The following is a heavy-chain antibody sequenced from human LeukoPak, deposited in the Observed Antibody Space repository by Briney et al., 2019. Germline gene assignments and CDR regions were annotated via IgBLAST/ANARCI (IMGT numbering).Heavy chain of an antibody. CDR2: IKSKTDGGTT. Sequence: GRSLRLSCAASGFTFSNAWMSWVRQAPGKGLEWVGRIKSKTDGGTTDYAAPVKGRFTISRDDSKNTLYLQMNSLKTEDTAVYYCTAAAYYYYYGMDVWGQGTTVTVSS. V-gene: IGHV3-15*01. CDR3: TAAAYYYYYGMDV. D-gene: IGHD6-25*01. CDR1: GFTFSNAW. J-gene: IGHJ6*02.